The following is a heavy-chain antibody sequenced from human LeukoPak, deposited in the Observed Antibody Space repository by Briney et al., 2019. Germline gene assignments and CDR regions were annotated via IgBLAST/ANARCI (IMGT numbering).Heavy chain of an antibody. J-gene: IGHJ4*02. D-gene: IGHD5-18*01. CDR1: GFTFSSYA. V-gene: IGHV3-21*01. CDR3: ARALFRHSYGYTFFPFDY. Sequence: PGRSLRLSCAASGFTFSSYAMNWVRQAPGKGLEWVSSISSSSSYIYYADSVKGRFTISRDNAKNSLYLQMNSLRAEDTAVYYCARALFRHSYGYTFFPFDYWGQGTLVTVSS. CDR2: ISSSSSYI.